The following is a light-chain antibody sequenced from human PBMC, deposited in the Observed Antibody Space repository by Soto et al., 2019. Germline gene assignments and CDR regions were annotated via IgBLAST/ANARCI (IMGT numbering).Light chain of an antibody. Sequence: DIQMTQSPSSLSASVRDRVTITCQASQDISNYLNWYQQKPGKAPKLLIYDASNLETGVPSRFSGSGSGTDFTFTISSLQPEDIATYYCQQYDHLPSTFGQGTRLEIK. CDR1: QDISNY. CDR2: DAS. V-gene: IGKV1-33*01. CDR3: QQYDHLPST. J-gene: IGKJ5*01.